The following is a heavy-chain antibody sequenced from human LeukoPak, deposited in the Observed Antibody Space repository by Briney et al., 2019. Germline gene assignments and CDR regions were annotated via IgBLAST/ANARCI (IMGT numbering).Heavy chain of an antibody. J-gene: IGHJ3*02. Sequence: SETLPLTCTVSGGSVSTYYWSWIRQPPGKGLEWIAYIDYRGSTTYNPSLRSRVTISVDTSRNQFSLKLSSVTAADTAVYYCARSRSGYSYDHAAFEIWGQGTMVTVSS. V-gene: IGHV4-59*02. CDR1: GGSVSTYY. D-gene: IGHD5-18*01. CDR2: IDYRGST. CDR3: ARSRSGYSYDHAAFEI.